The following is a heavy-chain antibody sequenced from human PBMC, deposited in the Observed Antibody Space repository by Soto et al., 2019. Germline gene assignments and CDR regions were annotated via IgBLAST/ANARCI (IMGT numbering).Heavy chain of an antibody. J-gene: IGHJ4*02. V-gene: IGHV3-30*18. CDR3: AKDNGNLRLYDFWSGYYAY. CDR1: GFTFSSYG. CDR2: ISYDGSNK. Sequence: LRLSCAASGFTFSSYGMHWVRQAPGKGLEWVAVISYDGSNKYYADSVKGRFTISRDNSKNTLYLQMNSLRAEDTAVYYCAKDNGNLRLYDFWSGYYAYWGQGTLVTVSS. D-gene: IGHD3-3*01.